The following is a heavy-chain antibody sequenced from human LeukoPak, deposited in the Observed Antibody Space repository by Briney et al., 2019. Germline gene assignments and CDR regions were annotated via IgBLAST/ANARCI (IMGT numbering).Heavy chain of an antibody. CDR3: ATGPPSQYCSSTSCYYHYFDY. CDR2: FDPEDGET. V-gene: IGHV1-24*01. Sequence: ASVKVSCKVSGYTLTELSMHWVRQAPGKGLEWMGGFDPEDGETIYAQKFQGRVTMTEDTSTDTAYMELSSLRSEDTAVYYCATGPPSQYCSSTSCYYHYFDYWGQGTLVTVSS. CDR1: GYTLTELS. D-gene: IGHD2-2*01. J-gene: IGHJ4*02.